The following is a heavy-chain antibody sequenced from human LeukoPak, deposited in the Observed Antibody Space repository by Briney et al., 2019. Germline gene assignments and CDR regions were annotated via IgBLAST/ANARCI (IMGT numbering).Heavy chain of an antibody. Sequence: ASVKVSCKTSGYTFNTHGISWVRQAPGQGLEWMGWISAYNGNTDYAQKLQGRVTMTTDTSTTTAYMELRSLRSDDTAVYYCARDQTHPVSTGRFDSWGQGTLVTVSS. CDR2: ISAYNGNT. CDR1: GYTFNTHG. J-gene: IGHJ5*01. V-gene: IGHV1-18*01. D-gene: IGHD1-14*01. CDR3: ARDQTHPVSTGRFDS.